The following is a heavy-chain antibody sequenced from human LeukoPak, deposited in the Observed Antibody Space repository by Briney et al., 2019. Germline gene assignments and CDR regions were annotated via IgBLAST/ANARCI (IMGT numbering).Heavy chain of an antibody. Sequence: SETLSLTCTVSGGSISSSSYYWGWIRQPPGKGLEWIGSIYYSGSTYYNPSLKSRVTISVDTSKNQFSLKLSSVTAADTAVYYCARRPLYYYYDSSGYRTGVPPGTIPNWFDPWGQGTLVTVSS. CDR2: IYYSGST. J-gene: IGHJ5*02. V-gene: IGHV4-39*07. CDR1: GGSISSSSYY. D-gene: IGHD3-22*01. CDR3: ARRPLYYYYDSSGYRTGVPPGTIPNWFDP.